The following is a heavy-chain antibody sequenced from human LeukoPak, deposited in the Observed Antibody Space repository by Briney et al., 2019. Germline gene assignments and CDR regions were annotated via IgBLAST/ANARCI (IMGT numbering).Heavy chain of an antibody. CDR3: ARAVDTAMVTDY. V-gene: IGHV4-59*08. CDR2: IYYSGST. D-gene: IGHD5-18*01. J-gene: IGHJ4*02. CDR1: GGSISSYY. Sequence: ETLSLTCTVSGGSISSYYWSWIRQPPGKGLEWIGYIYYSGSTNYNPSLKSRVTISVDTSKNQSSLKLSSVTAADTAVYYCARAVDTAMVTDYWGQGTLVTVSS.